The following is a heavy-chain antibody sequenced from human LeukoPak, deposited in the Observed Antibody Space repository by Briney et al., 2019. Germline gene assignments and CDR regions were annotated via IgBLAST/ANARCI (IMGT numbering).Heavy chain of an antibody. J-gene: IGHJ4*02. D-gene: IGHD6-19*01. V-gene: IGHV4-39*01. CDR2: IYYSGST. CDR1: GGSISSTNYY. CDR3: TRHLYGSGLHRIDY. Sequence: SETLSLTCSVSGGSISSTNYYWGWIRQPPGKGLEWIGSIYYSGSTYYNPSLKSRVTISVDTSKNQFSLKLSSVTAADTAVYHCTRHLYGSGLHRIDYWGQGTLVTVSS.